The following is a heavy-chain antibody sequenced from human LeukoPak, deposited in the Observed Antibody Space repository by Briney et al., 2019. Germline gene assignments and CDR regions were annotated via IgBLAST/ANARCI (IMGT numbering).Heavy chain of an antibody. D-gene: IGHD3-22*01. CDR1: GYSFTSYW. Sequence: GESLKISCKGSGYSFTSYWIGWVRQMPGKGLEWMGIIYPGDSDTRYSPSFQGQVTISADKSISTAYLQWSSLKASDTAMYYRARSSDSSGYYAVLFDYWGQGTLVTVSS. J-gene: IGHJ4*02. CDR2: IYPGDSDT. V-gene: IGHV5-51*01. CDR3: ARSSDSSGYYAVLFDY.